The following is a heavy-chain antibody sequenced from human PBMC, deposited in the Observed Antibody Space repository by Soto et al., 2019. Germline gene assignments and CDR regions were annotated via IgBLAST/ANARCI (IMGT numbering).Heavy chain of an antibody. CDR1: VYTFTSYD. D-gene: IGHD3-9*01. CDR3: ARDPSNYDILTGPGNYFDC. J-gene: IGHJ4*02. CDR2: MNPNSGNT. Sequence: GASVKVSCKASVYTFTSYDINWVRQATGQGLEWMGWMNPNSGNTGYAQKFQGRVTMTRNTSISTAYMELRSLRSDDTAVYYCARDPSNYDILTGPGNYFDCWGQGTLVTVSS. V-gene: IGHV1-8*01.